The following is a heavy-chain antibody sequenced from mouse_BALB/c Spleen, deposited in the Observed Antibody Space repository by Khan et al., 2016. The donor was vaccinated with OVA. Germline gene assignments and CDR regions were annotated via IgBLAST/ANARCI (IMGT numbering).Heavy chain of an antibody. V-gene: IGHV1S136*01. CDR3: ARGYYGSSYGGY. CDR1: GYTFSTYI. J-gene: IGHJ2*01. CDR2: FNPYNDDT. D-gene: IGHD1-1*01. Sequence: VQLKQSGPELVKPGASVKMSCRASGYTFSTYIIHWVKQKPGQGLEWIGFFNPYNDDTKYNEKFKGKATLTSDKSSGTAYMELSSLTSEDSAVYYCARGYYGSSYGGYWGQGTTLTVSS.